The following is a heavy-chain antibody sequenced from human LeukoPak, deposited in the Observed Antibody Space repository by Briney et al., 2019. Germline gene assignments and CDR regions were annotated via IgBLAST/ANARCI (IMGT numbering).Heavy chain of an antibody. Sequence: SETLSLTCTASGGSISSYYWSWIRQPAGKGLEYIGRIYTTGSTNYNPSLKSRVTMSVDTSKNQFSLKLSSVTAADTAVYYCARWSLDYYYYGMDVWGQGTTVTVSS. CDR3: ARWSLDYYYYGMDV. J-gene: IGHJ6*02. CDR1: GGSISSYY. V-gene: IGHV4-4*07. CDR2: IYTTGST. D-gene: IGHD1-26*01.